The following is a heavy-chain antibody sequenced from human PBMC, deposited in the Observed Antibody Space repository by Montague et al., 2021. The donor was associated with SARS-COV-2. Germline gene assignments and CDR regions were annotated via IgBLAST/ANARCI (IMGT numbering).Heavy chain of an antibody. V-gene: IGHV4-39*01. Sequence: SETLSLTCTVSGGSIFSNSFYWGWIRQSPGQGLEWIGNVLSSGSTFYNPSLRSRVTMSVDMSRNQFSLKLMSVTAADTAVYYCARSTVGTSHFDYWGQGTLVTVSS. CDR3: ARSTVGTSHFDY. CDR2: VLSSGST. J-gene: IGHJ4*02. CDR1: GGSIFSNSFY. D-gene: IGHD1-26*01.